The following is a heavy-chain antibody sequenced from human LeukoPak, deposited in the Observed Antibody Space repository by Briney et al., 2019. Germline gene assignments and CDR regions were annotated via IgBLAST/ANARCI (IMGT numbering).Heavy chain of an antibody. J-gene: IGHJ4*02. CDR1: GGSISSYY. D-gene: IGHD6-13*01. CDR3: ARESVSYSSSWYSDY. V-gene: IGHV4-59*12. Sequence: SETLSLTCTVSGGSISSYYWSWIRQPPGKGLGWIGYIYYSGSTNYNPSLKSRVTISVDTSKNQFPLKLSSVTAADTAVYYCARESVSYSSSWYSDYWGQGTLVTVSS. CDR2: IYYSGST.